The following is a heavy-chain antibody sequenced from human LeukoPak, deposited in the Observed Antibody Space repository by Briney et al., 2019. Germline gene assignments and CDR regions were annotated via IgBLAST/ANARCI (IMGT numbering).Heavy chain of an antibody. V-gene: IGHV4-59*08. CDR2: IYYSGST. J-gene: IGHJ5*02. Sequence: PSETLSLTCTVSGGSISSYYWSWIRQPPGKGLEWSGYIYYSGSTNYNPSLKSRVTISADTSKNQFSLQLSSVTAADTAVYYCTRHGHYGISFDPWGQGTLVTVSS. CDR1: GGSISSYY. D-gene: IGHD4-17*01. CDR3: TRHGHYGISFDP.